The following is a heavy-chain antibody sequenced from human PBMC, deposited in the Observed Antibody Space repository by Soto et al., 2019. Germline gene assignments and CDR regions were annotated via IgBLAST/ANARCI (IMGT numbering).Heavy chain of an antibody. D-gene: IGHD2-15*01. Sequence: VGSLRLSCAASGFTFSSYAMSWVRQAPGKGLEWVSAISGSGGSTYYADSVKGRFTISRGNSKNTLYLQMNSLRAEDTAVYYCAKYSVHLVPPFDYWGQGTLVTVSS. CDR3: AKYSVHLVPPFDY. V-gene: IGHV3-23*01. CDR2: ISGSGGST. J-gene: IGHJ4*02. CDR1: GFTFSSYA.